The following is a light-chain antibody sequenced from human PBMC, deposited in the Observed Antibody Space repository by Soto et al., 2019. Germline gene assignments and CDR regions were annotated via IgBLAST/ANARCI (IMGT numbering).Light chain of an antibody. V-gene: IGLV1-40*01. CDR2: RNH. J-gene: IGLJ3*02. Sequence: VLTQPPSVSGAPGQRVTISCTGTRSNIGAGYDVHWYQQIPGTAPKLLIYRNHDRPSGVPDRFSGSKSGTSASLTITGLQAEDEADYYCQSYDTSVSGARVFGGGTKLTVL. CDR3: QSYDTSVSGARV. CDR1: RSNIGAGYD.